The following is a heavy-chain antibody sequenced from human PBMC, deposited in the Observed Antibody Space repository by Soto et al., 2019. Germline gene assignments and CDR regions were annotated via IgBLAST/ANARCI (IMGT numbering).Heavy chain of an antibody. V-gene: IGHV3-43D*04. CDR1: GFTFDDYA. D-gene: IGHD2-2*01. CDR2: ISWDGVST. J-gene: IGHJ4*02. Sequence: GLSLRLSCAASGFTFDDYAMHWVRQAPGKGLEWVALISWDGVSTDYADSVKGLFTISRDNSKNSLYLQINSLRAKAPALYYCSEGRSNLPEDYWVQGTRVTVPS. CDR3: SEGRSNLPEDY.